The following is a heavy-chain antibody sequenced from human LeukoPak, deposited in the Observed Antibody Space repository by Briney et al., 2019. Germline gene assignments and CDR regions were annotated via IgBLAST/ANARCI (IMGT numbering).Heavy chain of an antibody. J-gene: IGHJ3*02. V-gene: IGHV3-23*01. D-gene: IGHD4-17*01. Sequence: PGGSLRLSCAVSGFAFGSEAMSWVRQSPARGLEWVASISPGGGTTYYADYVKGRFTISRDNSNNSLFVQMNSLRAEDTAVYYCARDPNGDYIGAFEIWGQGTMVTVSS. CDR1: GFAFGSEA. CDR2: ISPGGGTT. CDR3: ARDPNGDYIGAFEI.